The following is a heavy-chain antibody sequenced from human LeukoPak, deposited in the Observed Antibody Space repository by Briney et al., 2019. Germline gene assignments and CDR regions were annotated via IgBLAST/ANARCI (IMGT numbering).Heavy chain of an antibody. CDR2: IRYDGSNK. V-gene: IGHV3-30*02. CDR1: GFTFSSYG. D-gene: IGHD5-12*01. CDR3: AKGDIVATYNHAFDI. J-gene: IGHJ3*02. Sequence: GGSLRLSCAASGFTFSSYGMHWVRQAPGKGLEWVAFIRYDGSNKYYADSVKGRFTISRDNSKNTLYLQMNSLRAEDTAVYYCAKGDIVATYNHAFDIWGQGTMVTVSS.